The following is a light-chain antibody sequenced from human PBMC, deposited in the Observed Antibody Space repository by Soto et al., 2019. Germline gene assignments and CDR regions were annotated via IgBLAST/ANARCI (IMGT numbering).Light chain of an antibody. Sequence: QSALTQPASVSGSPGQSITISCTGTSSDVGGHNYVSWYQQHPGKAPKLMIYDVSNRPSGVSNRFSGSKSGNTASLTISGLQAEDEADYYCSSYTSSSTLIVFGTGTKLTVL. CDR3: SSYTSSSTLIV. V-gene: IGLV2-14*01. CDR2: DVS. CDR1: SSDVGGHNY. J-gene: IGLJ1*01.